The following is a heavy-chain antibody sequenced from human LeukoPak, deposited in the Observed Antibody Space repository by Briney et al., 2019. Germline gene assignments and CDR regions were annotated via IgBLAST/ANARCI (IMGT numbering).Heavy chain of an antibody. CDR2: ISYDGSNK. D-gene: IGHD1-7*01. V-gene: IGHV3-30-3*01. J-gene: IGHJ4*02. CDR3: ARDIETGTLDY. CDR1: GFTFSSYA. Sequence: GRSLRLSRAASGFTFSSYAMHWVRQAPGKGLEWVAVISYDGSNKYYADSVKGRFTISRDNSKNTLYLQMNSLRAEDTAVYYCARDIETGTLDYWGQGTLVTVSS.